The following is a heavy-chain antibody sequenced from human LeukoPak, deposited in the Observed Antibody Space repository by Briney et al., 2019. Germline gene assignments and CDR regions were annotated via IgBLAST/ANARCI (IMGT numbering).Heavy chain of an antibody. CDR1: GLTVSSSY. D-gene: IGHD2-2*01. CDR3: ARYCSSSSCYGSPKYVMDV. V-gene: IGHV3-66*01. Sequence: PGGSLRLSCAASGLTVSSSYMSWVRQAPGTGLEWVSVIYSGGSTYYADSVKGRFTISRDNSKNTLYLQMNSLRAEDTAVYYCARYCSSSSCYGSPKYVMDVWGQGTTVTVSS. J-gene: IGHJ6*02. CDR2: IYSGGST.